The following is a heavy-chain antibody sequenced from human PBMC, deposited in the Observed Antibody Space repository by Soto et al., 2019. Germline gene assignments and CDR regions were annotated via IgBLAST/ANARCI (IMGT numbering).Heavy chain of an antibody. Sequence: SETLSLTCTVSGGSISSYYWSWIRQPPGKGLEWIGYIYYSGSTNYNPSLKSRVTISVDTSKNQFSLKLSSVTAADTAVYYCARGMATTNYFDYWGQGTLVTVSS. J-gene: IGHJ4*02. CDR1: GGSISSYY. CDR3: ARGMATTNYFDY. D-gene: IGHD5-12*01. V-gene: IGHV4-59*01. CDR2: IYYSGST.